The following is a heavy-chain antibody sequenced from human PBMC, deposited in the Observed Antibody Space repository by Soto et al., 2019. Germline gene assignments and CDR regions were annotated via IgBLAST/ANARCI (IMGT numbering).Heavy chain of an antibody. CDR3: ARGGSLDIHFDY. CDR1: GGSISSYY. V-gene: IGHV4-59*01. CDR2: IYYSGST. Sequence: SETLSLTCTVSGGSISSYYWSWIRQPPGKGLEWIGYIYYSGSTNYNPSLKSRVTISVDTSKNQFSLKLSSVTAADTAVYYCARGGSLDIHFDYWGQGTLVTVSS. J-gene: IGHJ4*02. D-gene: IGHD2-2*03.